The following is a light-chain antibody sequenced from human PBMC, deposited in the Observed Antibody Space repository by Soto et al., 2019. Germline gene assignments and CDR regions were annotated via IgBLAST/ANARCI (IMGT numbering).Light chain of an antibody. CDR2: DVS. CDR1: SSDVGGYNY. Sequence: QSVLTQPASVSGSPGQSITISCTGTSSDVGGYNYVSWYQQHPGKAPKLMIYDVSNRPSGVSNRFSGSKSGNTASLTIYGLQAEDEEDYYCSSPTSSSTRVFVGGTKLTVL. CDR3: SSPTSSSTRV. J-gene: IGLJ3*02. V-gene: IGLV2-14*01.